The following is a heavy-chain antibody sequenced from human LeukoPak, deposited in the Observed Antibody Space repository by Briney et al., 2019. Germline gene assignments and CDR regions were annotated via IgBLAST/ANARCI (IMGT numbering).Heavy chain of an antibody. D-gene: IGHD3-10*01. CDR3: ARDIRNYYDSGAYGWFDP. CDR2: ISGSGGNV. J-gene: IGHJ5*02. V-gene: IGHV3-23*01. CDR1: GFTFSSYA. Sequence: GGSLRLSCAASGFTFSSYAMSWVRQAPGKGLEWVSSISGSGGNVYYAGSVRGRFTISRDNSKNTVYLQMNSLGAEDTATYYCARDIRNYYDSGAYGWFDPWGQGTLVPVSS.